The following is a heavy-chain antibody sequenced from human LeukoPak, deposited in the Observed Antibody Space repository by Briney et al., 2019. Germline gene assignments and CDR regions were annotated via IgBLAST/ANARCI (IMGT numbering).Heavy chain of an antibody. CDR1: GFTFSSYS. V-gene: IGHV3-21*01. D-gene: IGHD3-22*01. J-gene: IGHJ3*02. CDR2: ISSSSSYI. CDR3: ARKGGGYYYADAFDI. Sequence: KPGGSLRLSRAASGFTFSSYSMNWVRQAPGKGLEWVSSISSSSSYIYYADSVKGRFTISRDNAKNSLYLQMNSLRAEDTAVYYCARKGGGYYYADAFDIWGQGTMVTVSS.